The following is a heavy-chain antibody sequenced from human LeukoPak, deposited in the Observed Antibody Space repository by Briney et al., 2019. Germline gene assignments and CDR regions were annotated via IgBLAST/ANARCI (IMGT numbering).Heavy chain of an antibody. V-gene: IGHV4-4*07. CDR1: GGSISSYY. CDR3: ARLVYGRIAAGPRFYYYMDV. CDR2: IYTSGST. D-gene: IGHD6-13*01. Sequence: SETLSLTCTVSGGSISSYYWSWIRQPAGKGLEWIGRIYTSGSTNYNPSLKSRVTMSVDTSKNQFSLKLSSVTAADTAVYCCARLVYGRIAAGPRFYYYMDVWGKGTTVTVSS. J-gene: IGHJ6*03.